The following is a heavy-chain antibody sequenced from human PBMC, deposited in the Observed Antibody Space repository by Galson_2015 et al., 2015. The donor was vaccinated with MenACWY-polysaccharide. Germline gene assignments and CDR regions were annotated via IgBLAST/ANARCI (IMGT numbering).Heavy chain of an antibody. CDR2: ISYDGDKT. V-gene: IGHV3-30*18. D-gene: IGHD1-26*01. Sequence: SLRLSCAASGFTFSNSAMHWVRQVPGKGLEWVAVISYDGDKTFYEDSVKVRFTISRDNSKSTLYLQMNSLRAEDTAVYYCAKDRRGSYSSYYGMDVWGPGTTVTVSS. CDR1: GFTFSNSA. CDR3: AKDRRGSYSSYYGMDV. J-gene: IGHJ6*02.